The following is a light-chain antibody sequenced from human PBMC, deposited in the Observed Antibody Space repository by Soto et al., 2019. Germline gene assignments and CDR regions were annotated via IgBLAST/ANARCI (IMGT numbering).Light chain of an antibody. CDR1: QSVSSSD. J-gene: IGKJ2*01. Sequence: EIVLTQSPGTLSLSPEERTTLSCRASQSVSSSDLDWYQHKPGQAPRLLIYGAYSRATGIPDRCRGSGSGTDFTFNLNRQEQGDFAVYYCQEYGRGHHTFWQGIMLKN. CDR3: QEYGRGHHT. CDR2: GAY. V-gene: IGKV3-20*01.